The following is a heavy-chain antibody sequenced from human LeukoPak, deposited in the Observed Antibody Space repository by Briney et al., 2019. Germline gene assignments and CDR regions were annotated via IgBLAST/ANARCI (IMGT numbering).Heavy chain of an antibody. D-gene: IGHD4-23*01. V-gene: IGHV4-59*08. J-gene: IGHJ2*01. Sequence: PSETLSLTCTVSGGSISGYYWSWIRQPPGKGLEWIAYIFYTGPRNYNPSLKSRVTISLDTPNNQLSLKMTSVTAADTAVYYCVRLSVVSPRRYFDLWGRGTLVTVSS. CDR1: GGSISGYY. CDR3: VRLSVVSPRRYFDL. CDR2: IFYTGPR.